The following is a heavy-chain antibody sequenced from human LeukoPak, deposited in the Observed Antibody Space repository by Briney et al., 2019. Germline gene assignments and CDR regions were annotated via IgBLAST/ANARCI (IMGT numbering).Heavy chain of an antibody. D-gene: IGHD3-16*01. J-gene: IGHJ5*02. CDR2: ISYDGSNE. CDR3: ARDLIDNWFDP. Sequence: GGSLRLSCAASGFTFSSYGMHWVRQAPGKGLEWVAVISYDGSNEYYADSVKGRFTISRDNAKNSLYLQMNSLRAEDTAVYYCARDLIDNWFDPWGQGTLVTVSS. CDR1: GFTFSSYG. V-gene: IGHV3-30*03.